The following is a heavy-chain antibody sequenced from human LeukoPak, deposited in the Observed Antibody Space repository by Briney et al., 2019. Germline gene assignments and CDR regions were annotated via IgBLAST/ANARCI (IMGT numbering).Heavy chain of an antibody. Sequence: GGSLRPSCAASGFTFSTYWMHWVRQAPGKGLVWVSRINSDGSGVTYADSVKGRFTISRDNAKNTLYLQMNRLRVEDTAVYFCARSDYGDNYWGQGTLVTVSS. D-gene: IGHD4-17*01. CDR3: ARSDYGDNY. J-gene: IGHJ4*02. CDR2: INSDGSGV. CDR1: GFTFSTYW. V-gene: IGHV3-74*01.